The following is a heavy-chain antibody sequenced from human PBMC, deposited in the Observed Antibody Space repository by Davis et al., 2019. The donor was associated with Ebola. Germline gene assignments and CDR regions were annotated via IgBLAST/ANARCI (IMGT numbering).Heavy chain of an antibody. D-gene: IGHD3-22*01. CDR2: ISYDSTFE. Sequence: GESLKISCAVSGFTFTGNAMHWVRQAPGKGLEWVAVISYDSTFENYTESVKGRFTISRDNSKNTVYLQMSSLRAGDTAVYYCTPEHRSGSSGASYFEHWGQGTLVTVSS. V-gene: IGHV3-30*04. J-gene: IGHJ4*02. CDR1: GFTFTGNA. CDR3: TPEHRSGSSGASYFEH.